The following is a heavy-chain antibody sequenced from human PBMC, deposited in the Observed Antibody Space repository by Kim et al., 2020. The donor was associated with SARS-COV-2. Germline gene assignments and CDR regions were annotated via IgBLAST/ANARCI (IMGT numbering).Heavy chain of an antibody. J-gene: IGHJ3*02. CDR1: GGSVSSGSYY. CDR3: ARDLGGSSDAFDI. V-gene: IGHV4-61*01. Sequence: SETLSLTCTVSGGSVSSGSYYWSWIRQPPGKGLEWIAYIYYSGSTNYNPSHKSRVTISLDTSKNQFSLKLSSVTAADTAVYYCARDLGGSSDAFDIWGQGTMVTVSS. CDR2: IYYSGST.